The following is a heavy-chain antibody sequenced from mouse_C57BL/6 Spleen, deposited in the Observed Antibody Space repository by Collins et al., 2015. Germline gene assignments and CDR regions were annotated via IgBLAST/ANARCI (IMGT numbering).Heavy chain of an antibody. CDR1: GYTFTSYW. D-gene: IGHD1-1*01. Sequence: QVQLQQPGAELVMPGASVKLSCKASGYTFTSYWMHWVKXRPGQGLEWIGEIDPSDSYTNCNQKFKGKSTLTVDKSSSTAYMQLSSLTSEDSAVYYCARGGGTTVVATNFDYWGQGTTLTVSS. CDR2: IDPSDSYT. CDR3: ARGGGTTVVATNFDY. V-gene: IGHV1-69*01. J-gene: IGHJ2*01.